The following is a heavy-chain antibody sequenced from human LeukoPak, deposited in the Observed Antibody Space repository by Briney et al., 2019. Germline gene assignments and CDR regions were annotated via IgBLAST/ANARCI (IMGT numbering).Heavy chain of an antibody. CDR3: ARDLIPPMLATRPKSYYYGMDV. J-gene: IGHJ6*02. CDR2: ISISSSYI. V-gene: IGHV3-21*01. CDR1: GFTFSSYS. Sequence: GGSLRLSCAASGFTFSSYSMNCVRQAPGKGLEWVSSISISSSYIYYADSVKGRFTISRDNAKKQLYLQMNSLRAEDTAVYYCARDLIPPMLATRPKSYYYGMDVWGQGTTVTVSS. D-gene: IGHD6-6*01.